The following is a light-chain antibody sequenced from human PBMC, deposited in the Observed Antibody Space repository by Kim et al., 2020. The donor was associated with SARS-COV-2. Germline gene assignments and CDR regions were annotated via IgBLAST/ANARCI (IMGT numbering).Light chain of an antibody. CDR2: GAS. Sequence: DIQLTQSPSTLSASVGDRVTIPCRASQSISSWLAWYQQKPGKAPKLLVSGASSLESGVPSRFSGSGSGTEFTLTISSLQPDDFATYYCQQYKTYWTFGQGTKVEIK. V-gene: IGKV1-5*01. J-gene: IGKJ1*01. CDR3: QQYKTYWT. CDR1: QSISSW.